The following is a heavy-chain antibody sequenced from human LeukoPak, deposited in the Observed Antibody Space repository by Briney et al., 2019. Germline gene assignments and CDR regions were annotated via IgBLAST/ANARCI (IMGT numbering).Heavy chain of an antibody. V-gene: IGHV3-23*01. J-gene: IGHJ4*02. Sequence: PGGSLRLACAASGLTFSSYSMSWIRQAPGKGLKWVSAISARGGVTYYADSVKGRFTLSRDNSKNTLYLQMNSLRAEDTAVYYCAKHEGAMPFDFWGRGTLVTVSS. CDR1: GLTFSSYS. CDR3: AKHEGAMPFDF. D-gene: IGHD3-16*01. CDR2: ISARGGVT.